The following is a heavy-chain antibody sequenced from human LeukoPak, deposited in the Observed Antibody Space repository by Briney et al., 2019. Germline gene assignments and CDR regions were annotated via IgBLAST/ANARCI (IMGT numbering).Heavy chain of an antibody. J-gene: IGHJ6*03. CDR2: IYTSGST. Sequence: SETLSLTCTVSGGSISSYYWTWIRQPAGKGLEWIGRIYTSGSTNYNPSLKSRVTMSVDTSKNQFSLKLSSVTAADTAVYYCARAVGSGSFQTYYYYMDVWGKGTTVTISS. D-gene: IGHD3-10*01. CDR1: GGSISSYY. V-gene: IGHV4-4*07. CDR3: ARAVGSGSFQTYYYYMDV.